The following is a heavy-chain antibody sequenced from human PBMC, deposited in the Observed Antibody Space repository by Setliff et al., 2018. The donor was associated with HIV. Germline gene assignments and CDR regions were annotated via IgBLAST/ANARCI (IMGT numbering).Heavy chain of an antibody. CDR3: ARRDGRSMNAFQI. J-gene: IGHJ3*01. CDR1: DYTFTTYW. V-gene: IGHV5-51*01. D-gene: IGHD6-13*01. Sequence: KISCKALDYTFTTYWIGWVRQMPGEGLEWMGIIYPDDSNIRYNPSFQNQVTISADKSITTAYLQINNLKASDTATYYCARRDGRSMNAFQIWGPGTVVT. CDR2: IYPDDSNI.